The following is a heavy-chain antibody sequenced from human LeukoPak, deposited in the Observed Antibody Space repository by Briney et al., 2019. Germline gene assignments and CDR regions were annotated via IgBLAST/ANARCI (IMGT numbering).Heavy chain of an antibody. D-gene: IGHD3-3*01. V-gene: IGHV1-69*05. CDR1: GGTFSSYV. CDR3: ARDPQAPYYDFWSGHSDAFDI. Sequence: SVKVSCKASGGTFSSYVISWVRQAPGQGLEWMGRIIPIFGTANYAQKFQGRVTITTDESTSTAYMELSSLRSEDTAVYYCARDPQAPYYDFWSGHSDAFDIWGQGTMVTVSS. CDR2: IIPIFGTA. J-gene: IGHJ3*02.